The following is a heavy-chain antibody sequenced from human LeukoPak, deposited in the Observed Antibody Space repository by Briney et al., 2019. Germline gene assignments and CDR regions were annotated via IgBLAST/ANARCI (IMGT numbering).Heavy chain of an antibody. Sequence: SETLSLTCTVSGGSISSSSMYYWAWIRQPPGKGLEWIGSMYYSGTTYYNPSLKSRVTISVDTSKNHFSLTLTSVTAADTAVYYCARHIIGGVVVLFDYWGQGTLVTVSS. CDR1: GGSISSSSMYY. D-gene: IGHD2-2*01. J-gene: IGHJ4*02. V-gene: IGHV4-39*01. CDR2: MYYSGTT. CDR3: ARHIIGGVVVLFDY.